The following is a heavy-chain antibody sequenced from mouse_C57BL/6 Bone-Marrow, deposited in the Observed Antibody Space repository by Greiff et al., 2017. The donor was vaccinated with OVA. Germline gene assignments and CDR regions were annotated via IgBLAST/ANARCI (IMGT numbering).Heavy chain of an antibody. CDR1: GYTFTSYW. D-gene: IGHD4-1*01. J-gene: IGHJ2*01. CDR2: IDPSDSYT. Sequence: QVQLQQPGAELVRPGTSVKLSCKASGYTFTSYWMHWVKQRPGQGLEWIGVIDPSDSYTNYNQKFKGKATLTVDPSSSTAYMQLRGLTSEDSAVYYCARSSGTWYFDYWGQGTTLTVSS. CDR3: ARSSGTWYFDY. V-gene: IGHV1-59*01.